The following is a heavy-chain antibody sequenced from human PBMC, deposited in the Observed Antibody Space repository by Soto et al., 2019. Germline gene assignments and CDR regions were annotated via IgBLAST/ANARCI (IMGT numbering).Heavy chain of an antibody. Sequence: QVQLQESGPGLVKPSQTLSLSCTVSGDSISGGDVYWSWIRQSPGKALEWIAHISYGGYKFYNPSLNSRVTLSVASSRNQVSLKLSSVTAAATAVYYFATVNGSFLSFFDNWGQGTLVAVSS. CDR2: ISYGGYK. D-gene: IGHD2-8*01. CDR3: ATVNGSFLSFFDN. J-gene: IGHJ4*02. CDR1: GDSISGGDVY. V-gene: IGHV4-30-4*08.